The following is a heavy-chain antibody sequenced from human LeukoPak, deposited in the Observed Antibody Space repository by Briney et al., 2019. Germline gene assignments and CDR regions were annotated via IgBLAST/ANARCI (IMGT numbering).Heavy chain of an antibody. CDR3: ARDGHWEVTRGHYFDY. V-gene: IGHV3-30*03. Sequence: GGSLRLSCAASGFTFSSYGMHWVRQAPGKGLEWVAVISYDGSNKHYADSVKGRFTISRDNSKNTLYLQMNGLRAEDTAVYYCARDGHWEVTRGHYFDYWGQGTLVTVSS. CDR1: GFTFSSYG. J-gene: IGHJ4*02. CDR2: ISYDGSNK. D-gene: IGHD4-11*01.